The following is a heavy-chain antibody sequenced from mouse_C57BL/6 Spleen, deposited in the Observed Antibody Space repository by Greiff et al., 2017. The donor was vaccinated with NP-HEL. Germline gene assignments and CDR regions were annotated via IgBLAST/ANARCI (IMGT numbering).Heavy chain of an antibody. D-gene: IGHD2-5*01. V-gene: IGHV1-82*01. CDR3: ARGRAYYSNYDYAMDY. Sequence: VKLMESGPELVKPGASVKISCKASGYAFSSSWMNWVKQRPGKGLEWIGRIYPGDGDTNYNGKFKGKATLTADKSSSTAYMQLSSLTSEDSAVYFCARGRAYYSNYDYAMDYWGQGTSVTVSS. J-gene: IGHJ4*01. CDR1: GYAFSSSW. CDR2: IYPGDGDT.